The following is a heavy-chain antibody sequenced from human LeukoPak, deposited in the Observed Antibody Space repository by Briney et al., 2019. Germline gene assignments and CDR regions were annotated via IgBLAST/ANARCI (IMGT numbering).Heavy chain of an antibody. D-gene: IGHD5-12*01. CDR1: GYTFTSYA. CDR3: ARGLSISTTIFDY. CDR2: SNAGNGNT. J-gene: IGHJ4*02. V-gene: IGHV1-3*02. Sequence: ASVKVSCKASGYTFTSYAMHWVRQAPGQRLEWMGWSNAGNGNTKYSQEFQGRVTITTDESTSTAYMELSSLRSEDTAVYYCARGLSISTTIFDYWGQGTLVTVSS.